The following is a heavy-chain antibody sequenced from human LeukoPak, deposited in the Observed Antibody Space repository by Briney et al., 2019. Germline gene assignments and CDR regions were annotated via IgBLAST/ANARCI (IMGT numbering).Heavy chain of an antibody. CDR1: GYSFSNFG. V-gene: IGHV1-18*01. D-gene: IGHD3-10*01. CDR3: AREVRDPDAFDI. CDR2: INTYNGNT. J-gene: IGHJ3*02. Sequence: ASVKVSCKASGYSFSNFGLTWVRQAPGQGLEWMGWINTYNGNTKYAQKFQGRVTMTTDTSTAIGYMEVRSLRSDDTAVYYRAREVRDPDAFDIWGQGTMVTVSS.